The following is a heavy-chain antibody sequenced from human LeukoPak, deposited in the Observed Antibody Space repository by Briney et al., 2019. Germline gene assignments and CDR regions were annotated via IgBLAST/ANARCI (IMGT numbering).Heavy chain of an antibody. V-gene: IGHV3-13*01. D-gene: IGHD6-13*01. CDR2: IGTAGDT. CDR3: ARGIAAAGIGWDPLDY. Sequence: GGSLRLSCAASGFTFSSYDMHWVRQATGKGLEWVSAIGTAGDTYYPGSVKGRFTISRENAKNSLYLQMNSLRAGDTAVYYCARGIAAAGIGWDPLDYWGQGTLVTVSS. CDR1: GFTFSSYD. J-gene: IGHJ4*02.